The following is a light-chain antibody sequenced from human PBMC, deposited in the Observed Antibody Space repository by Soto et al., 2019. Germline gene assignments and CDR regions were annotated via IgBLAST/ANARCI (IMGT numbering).Light chain of an antibody. CDR1: SSDVGGYNF. J-gene: IGLJ2*01. CDR2: HVT. Sequence: QSALTQPASVSGSPGQSITISCTGTSSDVGGYNFVSWYQHHPGKAPKLMIYHVTNRPSGLSNRFSGSKSGNTASLTISGLQDEDEADYYCSSYTSSSTLLFGGGTKLTVL. CDR3: SSYTSSSTLL. V-gene: IGLV2-14*03.